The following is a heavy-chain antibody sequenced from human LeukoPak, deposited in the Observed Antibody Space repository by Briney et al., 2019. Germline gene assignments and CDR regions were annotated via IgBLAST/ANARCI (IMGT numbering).Heavy chain of an antibody. V-gene: IGHV4-34*01. CDR3: ARGKGQDAFDI. Sequence: SETLSLTCAVYGGSFSGYYWSWIRQPPGKGLEWIGEINHSGSTNYNPSLKSRVTISVNTSKNQFSLKLSSVTAADTAVYYCARGKGQDAFDIWGQGTMVTVSS. CDR1: GGSFSGYY. J-gene: IGHJ3*02. CDR2: INHSGST.